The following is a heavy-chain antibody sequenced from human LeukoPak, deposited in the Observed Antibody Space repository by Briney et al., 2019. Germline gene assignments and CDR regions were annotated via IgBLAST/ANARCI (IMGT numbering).Heavy chain of an antibody. D-gene: IGHD2-2*01. V-gene: IGHV3-21*01. CDR2: ISSSSSYI. CDR1: GFTFSSYS. CDR3: ARPRYCSSTSCPEFDY. J-gene: IGHJ4*02. Sequence: GGSLRLSCAASGFTFSSYSMNWVRQAPGKGLEWVSSISSSSSYIYYADSVKGRFTISRDNAKNSLRLQMNSLRAEDTAVYYCARPRYCSSTSCPEFDYWGQGTLVTVSS.